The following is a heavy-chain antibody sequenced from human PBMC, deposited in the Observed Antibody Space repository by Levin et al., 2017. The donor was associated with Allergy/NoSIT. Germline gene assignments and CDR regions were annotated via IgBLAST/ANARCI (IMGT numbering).Heavy chain of an antibody. Sequence: AGGSLRLSCAASGFTFSDYYMGWIRQAPGKGLEWVSYISSSGSTIYYADSVKGRFTISRDNAKNSLYLQMNSLRAEDTAVYYCAREAHCSGGSCYPDYWGQGTLVTVSS. J-gene: IGHJ4*02. CDR1: GFTFSDYY. D-gene: IGHD2-15*01. CDR3: AREAHCSGGSCYPDY. V-gene: IGHV3-11*01. CDR2: ISSSGSTI.